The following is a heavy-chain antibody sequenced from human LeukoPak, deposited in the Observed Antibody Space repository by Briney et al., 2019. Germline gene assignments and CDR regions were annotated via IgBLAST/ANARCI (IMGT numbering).Heavy chain of an antibody. J-gene: IGHJ3*02. D-gene: IGHD2-8*01. V-gene: IGHV4-31*03. CDR1: GGSISRDVHY. CDR2: VSSSGTT. CDR3: AREMVRDAFDI. Sequence: SETLPLTCTVSGGSISRDVHYWSWIRQYPGKGLESIGSVSSSGTTTYNPSLKSRVTISLDTSQNQFSLNLRSLTAADTAVYYCAREMVRDAFDIWGQGTMVTVSS.